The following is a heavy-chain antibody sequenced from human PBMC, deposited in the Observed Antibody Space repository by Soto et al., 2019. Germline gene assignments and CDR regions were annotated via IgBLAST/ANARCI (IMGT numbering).Heavy chain of an antibody. J-gene: IGHJ6*02. Sequence: GGSLRLSCAVSGFTFNSYSMNWVRQAPGKGLEWVSGISSFSSSIYYTDSVKGRFTISRDNSKNTLYLQMDSLRAEDTALYYCAKRYCSGSSCFGMDVWGQGTTVTVSS. CDR1: GFTFNSYS. V-gene: IGHV3-23*01. D-gene: IGHD2-15*01. CDR3: AKRYCSGSSCFGMDV. CDR2: ISSFSSSI.